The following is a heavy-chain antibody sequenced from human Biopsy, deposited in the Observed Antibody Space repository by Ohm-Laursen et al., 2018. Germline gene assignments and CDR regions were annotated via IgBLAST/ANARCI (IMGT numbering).Heavy chain of an antibody. CDR1: GFPVSDYY. V-gene: IGHV3-11*01. CDR2: INSSGSTK. CDR3: ARAVGIAAAPIDY. J-gene: IGHJ4*02. Sequence: SLRLSCTASGFPVSDYYMSWIRQAPGRGLEWVLDINSSGSTKYHAESVKGRFTISRDNAMNSVYLQMNSLRGEDTAVYYCARAVGIAAAPIDYWGQGTLVTASS. D-gene: IGHD2-15*01.